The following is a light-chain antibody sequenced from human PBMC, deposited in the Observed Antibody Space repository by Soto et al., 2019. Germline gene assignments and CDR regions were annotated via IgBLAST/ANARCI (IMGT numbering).Light chain of an antibody. CDR2: GAS. Sequence: DIQMTQSPSSLSASVGDRVTITCRASQTLSNFLNWYQQKPGKAPKLLVYGASSLQSGVPSRFSGSGSGTDFTLTITSLQPEDFATYYCQQSYSTPYTFGQGTKLQIK. CDR3: QQSYSTPYT. J-gene: IGKJ2*01. CDR1: QTLSNF. V-gene: IGKV1-39*01.